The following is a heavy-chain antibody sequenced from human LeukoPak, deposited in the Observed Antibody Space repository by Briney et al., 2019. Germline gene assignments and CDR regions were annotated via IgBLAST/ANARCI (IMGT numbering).Heavy chain of an antibody. V-gene: IGHV3-7*01. CDR2: IKQDGSEK. J-gene: IGHJ4*02. D-gene: IGHD3-3*01. CDR3: ARDAWGFSSYYDPDY. CDR1: GFTFSSYW. Sequence: GGSLRLSCAASGFTFSSYWMSWVRQAPGKGLEWVANIKQDGSEKYYVDSVQGRFTISRDNGKNSLLLQMNRLRAEDTAVYYCARDAWGFSSYYDPDYWGQGTLVTVSS.